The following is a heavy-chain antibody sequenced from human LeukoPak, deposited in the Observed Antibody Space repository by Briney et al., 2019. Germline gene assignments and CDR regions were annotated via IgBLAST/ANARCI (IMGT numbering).Heavy chain of an antibody. CDR2: IKQDGSEK. D-gene: IGHD3-16*02. CDR1: GFTFSSYW. V-gene: IGHV3-7*03. Sequence: GGSLRLSCAASGFTFSSYWMSWVRQAPGKGLEWVANIKQDGSEKYYVDSVKGRFTISRDNAKNSLYLQMNSLRAEDTAVYYCARVTVYDHVWGSYRYTWKSFDYWGQGTLVTVSS. J-gene: IGHJ4*02. CDR3: ARVTVYDHVWGSYRYTWKSFDY.